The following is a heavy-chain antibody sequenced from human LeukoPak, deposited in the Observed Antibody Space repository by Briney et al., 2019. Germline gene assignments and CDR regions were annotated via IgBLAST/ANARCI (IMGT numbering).Heavy chain of an antibody. CDR1: GFTFSSYS. CDR3: ARGVSGLYYFDY. CDR2: ISSSSSYI. J-gene: IGHJ4*02. V-gene: IGHV3-21*01. D-gene: IGHD6-19*01. Sequence: GGSLRLSCAASGFTFSSYSMNWVRQAPGKGLEWVSSISSSSSYIYYADSVKGRFTISRDNAKNSLYLQMNSLRAEDTAFYYCARGVSGLYYFDYWGQGTLVTVSS.